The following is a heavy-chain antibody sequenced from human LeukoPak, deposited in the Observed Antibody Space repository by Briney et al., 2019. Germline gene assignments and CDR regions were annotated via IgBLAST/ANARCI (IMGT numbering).Heavy chain of an antibody. D-gene: IGHD3-10*01. CDR1: GFTFSSHD. J-gene: IGHJ4*02. V-gene: IGHV3-30*03. Sequence: GGSLRLSCAASGFTFSSHDMHWVRQAPGKGLEGVGAISYDGSKLLYPDSVNARFTISRDNSKNTLTLQMNSLKVEDTAVYYCASPPGGYWGQGTLVTVSS. CDR2: ISYDGSKL. CDR3: ASPPGGY.